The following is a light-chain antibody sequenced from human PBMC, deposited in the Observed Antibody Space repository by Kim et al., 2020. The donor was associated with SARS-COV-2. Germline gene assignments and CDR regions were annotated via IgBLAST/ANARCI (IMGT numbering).Light chain of an antibody. CDR1: LTIGNY. V-gene: IGKV1-39*01. CDR3: QQGYNTPSIT. Sequence: DIQMTQSPSSLSASVGDRVTITCRTGLTIGNYLNWYQVRPGQAPKLLIYAASILHSGVPSRFVGSGSGTHFTLTIMNLQPEDFAIYYCQQGYNTPSITFGQGTRLEIK. J-gene: IGKJ5*01. CDR2: AAS.